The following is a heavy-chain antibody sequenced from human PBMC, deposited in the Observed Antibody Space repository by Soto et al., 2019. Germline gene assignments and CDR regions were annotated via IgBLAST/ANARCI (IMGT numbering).Heavy chain of an antibody. J-gene: IGHJ5*02. CDR2: IYHGGTT. CDR1: GYSISSGSY. Sequence: SETLSLTCTVSGYSISSGSYWGWIRQPPGKGPEWIASIYHGGTTFYNPSLKSRVTVSVDKSNNQFSLKLRSVTAADTAVYYCARAMADILTGYSLNWFDPWGQGTLVTVSS. V-gene: IGHV4-38-2*02. D-gene: IGHD3-9*01. CDR3: ARAMADILTGYSLNWFDP.